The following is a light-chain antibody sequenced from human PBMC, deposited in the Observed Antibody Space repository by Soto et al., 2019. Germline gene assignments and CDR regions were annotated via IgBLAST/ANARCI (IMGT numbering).Light chain of an antibody. Sequence: QSVLTQPPSASGTPGQRVTISCSGSSSNIGSNYVYWYQQLPGTAPKLLIFRNNQRPSGVPDRFSGSKSGASASLAISGLRSEDEADYYCAAWDDSLSGSHVLFGGGTKLTVL. V-gene: IGLV1-47*01. J-gene: IGLJ2*01. CDR2: RNN. CDR3: AAWDDSLSGSHVL. CDR1: SSNIGSNY.